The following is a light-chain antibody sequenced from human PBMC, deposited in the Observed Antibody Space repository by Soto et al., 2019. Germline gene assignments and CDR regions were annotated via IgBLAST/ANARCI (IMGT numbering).Light chain of an antibody. CDR2: EVS. CDR1: SSDVGGYNY. CDR3: SSYTSSITLI. Sequence: QSALTQPASASGSPGQSITISCTGTSSDVGGYNYVSWYQQHPGKAPKLMIYEVSNRPSGVSNRFSGSKSGSTASLTISGLQAEDEADYYCSSYTSSITLIFGGGTKLTVL. V-gene: IGLV2-14*01. J-gene: IGLJ2*01.